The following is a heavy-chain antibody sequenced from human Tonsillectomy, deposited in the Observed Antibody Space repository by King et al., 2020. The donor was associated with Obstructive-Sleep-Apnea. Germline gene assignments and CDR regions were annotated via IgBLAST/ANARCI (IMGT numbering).Heavy chain of an antibody. D-gene: IGHD1-1*01. J-gene: IGHJ1*01. CDR1: GFIFADYA. Sequence: VQLVESGGGLVQPGRSLRLSCAASGFIFADYAMHWVRQAPGKGLEWVSGIIWNIGSIGSADSVKGRFTISRDNAKNSLYLQMNSLRAEDTALYYCAKGGTSPRGYFQHWGQGTLVTVSS. CDR2: IIWNIGSI. CDR3: AKGGTSPRGYFQH. V-gene: IGHV3-9*01.